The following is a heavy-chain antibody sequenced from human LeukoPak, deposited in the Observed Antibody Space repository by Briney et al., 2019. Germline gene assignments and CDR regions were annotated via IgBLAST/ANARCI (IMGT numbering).Heavy chain of an antibody. CDR2: IKEDGSEK. CDR1: GFTFSSYW. CDR3: ARDTLWFGELLSFEY. Sequence: PGGSLRLSCAASGFTFSSYWMSWVRQAPGKGLEWVANIKEDGSEKYYVDSVKGRFTIYRDNAKNSLYLQMNSLRAEDTAVYYCARDTLWFGELLSFEYWGQGTLVTVSS. V-gene: IGHV3-7*01. D-gene: IGHD3-10*01. J-gene: IGHJ4*02.